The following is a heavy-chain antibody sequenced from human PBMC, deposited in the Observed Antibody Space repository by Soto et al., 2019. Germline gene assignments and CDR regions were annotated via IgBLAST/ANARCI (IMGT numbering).Heavy chain of an antibody. J-gene: IGHJ5*02. Sequence: SETLSLTCTVSGGSISSSSYYWGWIRQPPGKGLEWIGSIYYSGSTYYNPSLKSRVTISVDTSKNQFSLKLSSVTAADTAVYYCARHVFTAVARRLVGATIGWFDPWGQGTLVTVSS. CDR2: IYYSGST. CDR1: GGSISSSSYY. V-gene: IGHV4-39*01. CDR3: ARHVFTAVARRLVGATIGWFDP. D-gene: IGHD1-26*01.